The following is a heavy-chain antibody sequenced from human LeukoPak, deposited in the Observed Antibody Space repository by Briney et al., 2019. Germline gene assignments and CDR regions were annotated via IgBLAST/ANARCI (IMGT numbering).Heavy chain of an antibody. J-gene: IGHJ3*02. CDR3: ASGNNEDIVVVPAAYDAFDI. CDR1: GYTFTSYY. CDR2: IIPIFGTA. V-gene: IGHV1-69*13. Sequence: GASVKVSCKASGYTFTSYYLQWVRQAPGQGLEWMGGIIPIFGTANYAQKFQGRVTITADESTSTAYMELSSLRSEDTAVYYCASGNNEDIVVVPAAYDAFDIWGQGTMVTVSS. D-gene: IGHD2-2*01.